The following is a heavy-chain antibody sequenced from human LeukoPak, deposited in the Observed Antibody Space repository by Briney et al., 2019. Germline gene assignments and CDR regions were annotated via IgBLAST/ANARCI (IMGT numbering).Heavy chain of an antibody. CDR3: ARSDHGDCIDY. J-gene: IGHJ4*02. Sequence: ASVKVSCKASGYTFTTYTIHWVRQAPGQRLEWMGWISAGNGDTRYPQKFQDRVTITRDTSASTSYMDLSSLTSEDTAMYYCARSDHGDCIDYWGQGTLVTVSS. V-gene: IGHV1-3*01. CDR2: ISAGNGDT. D-gene: IGHD4-17*01. CDR1: GYTFTTYT.